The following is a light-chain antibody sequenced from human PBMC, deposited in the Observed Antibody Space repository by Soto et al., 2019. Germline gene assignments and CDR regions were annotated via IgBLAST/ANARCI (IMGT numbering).Light chain of an antibody. V-gene: IGLV2-8*01. Sequence: SALAQPPSASVSPGQSVTISCTGTSSDVGAYNYVSWYQQHPGKAPKLVIYEVTERPSGVPERFSGSKSGSTASLTVSGLQAEDEALYYCASYAGNNNFVLFGGGTQLTVL. CDR2: EVT. J-gene: IGLJ2*01. CDR1: SSDVGAYNY. CDR3: ASYAGNNNFVL.